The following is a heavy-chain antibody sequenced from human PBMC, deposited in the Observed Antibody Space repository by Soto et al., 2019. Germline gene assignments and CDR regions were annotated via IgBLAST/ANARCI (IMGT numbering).Heavy chain of an antibody. CDR2: ISYDGSTK. CDR1: GFTFRTYA. CDR3: ARDQSSTVTTSTHFDP. V-gene: IGHV3-30*04. D-gene: IGHD4-17*01. J-gene: IGHJ5*02. Sequence: QVQLVESGGGVVQPGKSLTLSCAASGFTFRTYAMDWVRQAPGKGLEWVAVISYDGSTKFYADSVKGRFTISRDNSNNTLYLQMNSLRPEDTAIYYCARDQSSTVTTSTHFDPWGQGTLVTVSS.